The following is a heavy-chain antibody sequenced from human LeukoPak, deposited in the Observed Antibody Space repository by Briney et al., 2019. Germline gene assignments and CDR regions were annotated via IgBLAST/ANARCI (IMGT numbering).Heavy chain of an antibody. CDR1: GFTFSSYE. CDR2: ISSSGSTI. Sequence: GGSLRLSCAASGFTFSSYEMNWVRQAPRKGLEWVSYISSSGSTIYYADSVKGRFTISRDNAKNSLYLQMNSLRAEDTAVYYCARDLGRKGELLPFDYWGQGTLVTVSS. D-gene: IGHD1-26*01. J-gene: IGHJ4*02. CDR3: ARDLGRKGELLPFDY. V-gene: IGHV3-48*03.